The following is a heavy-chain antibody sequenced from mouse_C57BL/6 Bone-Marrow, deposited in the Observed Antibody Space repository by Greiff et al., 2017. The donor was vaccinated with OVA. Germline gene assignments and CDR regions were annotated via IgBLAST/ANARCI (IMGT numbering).Heavy chain of an antibody. CDR2: IYPRSGNT. D-gene: IGHD2-4*01. CDR3: ATGYYDYWYFDV. V-gene: IGHV1-81*01. Sequence: SGAELARPGASVKLSCKASGYTFTSYGISWVKQRTGQGLEWIGEIYPRSGNTYYNEKFKGKATLTADKSSSTAYMELRSLTSEDSAVCFCATGYYDYWYFDVWGTGTTVTVSS. CDR1: GYTFTSYG. J-gene: IGHJ1*03.